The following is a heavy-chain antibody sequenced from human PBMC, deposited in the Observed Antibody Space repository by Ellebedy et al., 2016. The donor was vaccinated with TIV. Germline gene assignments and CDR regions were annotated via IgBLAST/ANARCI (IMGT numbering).Heavy chain of an antibody. CDR2: IYQDGSDE. Sequence: PGGSLRLSCAASGFSFRSYWMSWVRQAPGKGLEWVANIYQDGSDEYYVDSVKGRFTISRDNDNKALFLQMNSLRVEDMAVYYCARRGSYGDYAVQINSWFDPWGQGTLVTVSS. CDR1: GFSFRSYW. D-gene: IGHD4-17*01. V-gene: IGHV3-7*01. CDR3: ARRGSYGDYAVQINSWFDP. J-gene: IGHJ5*02.